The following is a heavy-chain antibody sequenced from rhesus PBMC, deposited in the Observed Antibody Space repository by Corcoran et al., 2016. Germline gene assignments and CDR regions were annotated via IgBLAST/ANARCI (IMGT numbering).Heavy chain of an antibody. V-gene: IGHV4-173*01. CDR1: GVSFDTTS. CDR2: ISGSGGVT. CDR3: ARSGWTSWDNRFDV. Sequence: QLQLQEPGPGLVKPLETLSLTCVCSGVSFDTTSWHVPRSPPCPGLEWIARISGSGGVTDYNSSLKSRVTISRDVSKNQFSLRVNSVTAADTAVYYCARSGWTSWDNRFDVWGAGVLVTVSS. J-gene: IGHJ5-1*01. D-gene: IGHD2-39*02.